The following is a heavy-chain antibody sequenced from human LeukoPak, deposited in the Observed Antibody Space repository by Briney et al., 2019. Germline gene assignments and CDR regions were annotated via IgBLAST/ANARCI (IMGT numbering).Heavy chain of an antibody. Sequence: GGSLRLSCAASGFTVSSTYMSWVRQAPGKGLEWVSVESGGRTYYADSVKGRFTISRDSSKNTLYLQMNSLRAEDTAFYFCARENGHIYGYAFLDQWGQGTLVTVSS. J-gene: IGHJ4*02. V-gene: IGHV3-53*01. CDR2: ESGGRT. CDR3: ARENGHIYGYAFLDQ. CDR1: GFTVSSTY. D-gene: IGHD5-18*01.